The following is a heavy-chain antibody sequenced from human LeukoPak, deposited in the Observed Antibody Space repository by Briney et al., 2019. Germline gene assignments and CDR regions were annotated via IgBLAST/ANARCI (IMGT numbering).Heavy chain of an antibody. D-gene: IGHD6-19*01. V-gene: IGHV4-59*01. CDR1: GGSISSYY. J-gene: IGHJ6*03. Sequence: TPSETLSLTCTVSGGSISSYYWSWIRQPPGKGLEWIGYIYYSGSTNYNPSLKSRVTISVDTSKNQFSLKLSSVTAADTAVYYCAREGPRYSSGWYVGAGDYYYMDVWGKGTTVTISS. CDR3: AREGPRYSSGWYVGAGDYYYMDV. CDR2: IYYSGST.